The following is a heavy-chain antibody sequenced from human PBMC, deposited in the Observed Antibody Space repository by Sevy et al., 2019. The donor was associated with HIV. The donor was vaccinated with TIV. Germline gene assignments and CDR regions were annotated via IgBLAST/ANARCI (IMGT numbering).Heavy chain of an antibody. CDR3: AKEYYDILTGYSPNWFDP. D-gene: IGHD3-9*01. CDR2: ISGSGGST. J-gene: IGHJ5*02. V-gene: IGHV3-23*01. Sequence: GGSLRLSCAASGFTFSSYAMSWVRQAPGKGLEWVSAISGSGGSTYYADSVKGRFTISRDNSKNTLYLQMNSLRADDTVVYYCAKEYYDILTGYSPNWFDPWGQGTLVTVSS. CDR1: GFTFSSYA.